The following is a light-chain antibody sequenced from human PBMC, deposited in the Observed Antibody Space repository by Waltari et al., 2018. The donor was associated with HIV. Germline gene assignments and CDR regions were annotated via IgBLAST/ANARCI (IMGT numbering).Light chain of an antibody. CDR2: NSN. CDR3: AAWDDGLNAL. V-gene: IGLV1-44*01. Sequence: QSVLTQPPSASGTPGQRVTISGSGRRSKIGSNAVTWYQQLPGTAPKLPIFNSNQRPSGVPDRFSGSKSGTSASLAISGLQSEDEGAYYCAAWDDGLNALFGGGTKLTV. CDR1: RSKIGSNA. J-gene: IGLJ2*01.